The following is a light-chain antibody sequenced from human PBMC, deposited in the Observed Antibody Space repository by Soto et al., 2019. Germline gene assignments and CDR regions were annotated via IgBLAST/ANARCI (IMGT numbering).Light chain of an antibody. CDR1: SSDVGTYNH. Sequence: QSALTQPASVSGSPGQSITISCTGTSSDVGTYNHVSWYQQHPGKAPQLIIYEVSNRPSGLSNRFSASKSGNTASLTISGLQDEDEADYYCCSYAGSSTWVFGEGTKITVL. J-gene: IGLJ3*02. CDR3: CSYAGSSTWV. V-gene: IGLV2-23*02. CDR2: EVS.